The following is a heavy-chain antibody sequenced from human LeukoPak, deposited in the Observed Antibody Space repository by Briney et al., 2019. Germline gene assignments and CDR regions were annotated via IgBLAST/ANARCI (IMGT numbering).Heavy chain of an antibody. Sequence: GGSLRLSCAASGFTFSDYYMSWIRQAPGKGLEGVSVISVSGGGTYYADSVKGRFTISRDNSKNTLYLQMDSLGAEDTAVYYCAKAAYYYGSGRDPFDYWGQGTLVTVSS. D-gene: IGHD3-10*01. J-gene: IGHJ4*02. CDR3: AKAAYYYGSGRDPFDY. V-gene: IGHV3-23*01. CDR2: ISVSGGGT. CDR1: GFTFSDYY.